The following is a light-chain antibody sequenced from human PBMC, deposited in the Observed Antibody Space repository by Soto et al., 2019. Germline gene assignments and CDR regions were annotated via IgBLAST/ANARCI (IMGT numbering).Light chain of an antibody. J-gene: IGKJ5*01. Sequence: DIHMTQSPSSLSAPTGETVTISCRLRQSVSIGLAWYQQKPGKAPKILISDASILENGVPSRFSGTGPGTEFTLTISNLQPDDFATYFCQQYNSFSLITFGQGTRLEI. CDR2: DAS. CDR3: QQYNSFSLIT. CDR1: QSVSIG. V-gene: IGKV1-5*01.